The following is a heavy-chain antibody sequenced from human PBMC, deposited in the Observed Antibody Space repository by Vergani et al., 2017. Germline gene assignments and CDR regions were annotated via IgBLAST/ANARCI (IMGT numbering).Heavy chain of an antibody. D-gene: IGHD3-10*01. Sequence: QVQLQESGPGLVKPSETLSLTCTVSGGSISSYYWSWIRQPAGKGLEWIGRIYTSGSTNYNPSLKSRVTMSVDTSKNSFSLKLSSVTAADTAVYYCARESYYYGSGFYGMDVWGQGTTVTVSS. CDR1: GGSISSYY. CDR2: IYTSGST. V-gene: IGHV4-4*07. J-gene: IGHJ6*02. CDR3: ARESYYYGSGFYGMDV.